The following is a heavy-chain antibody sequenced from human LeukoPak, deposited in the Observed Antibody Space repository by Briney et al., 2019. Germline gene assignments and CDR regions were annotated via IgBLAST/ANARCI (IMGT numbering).Heavy chain of an antibody. D-gene: IGHD4-17*01. CDR3: ASLGDYAHPFDY. Sequence: SETLSLTCTVSGGSISSYYWSWIRQPPGKGLEWIGYIYYSGSTNYNPSLKSRVTISVDTSENQFSLKLSSVTAADTAVYYCASLGDYAHPFDYWGQGTLVTVSS. CDR1: GGSISSYY. J-gene: IGHJ4*02. V-gene: IGHV4-59*08. CDR2: IYYSGST.